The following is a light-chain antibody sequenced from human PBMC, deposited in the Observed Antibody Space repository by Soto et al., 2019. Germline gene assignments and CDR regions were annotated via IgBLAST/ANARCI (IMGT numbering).Light chain of an antibody. CDR3: QQYYNRPPWT. CDR2: CAS. CDR1: QSVGSN. Sequence: EIVLTQSPATLSVSPGERATLSCRASQSVGSNLAWYQQKPGQAPRLLIFCASTRATGAPTRFSGSGSGTESTPTISSLQSEDFALYFCQQYYNRPPWTFGQGTKVEIK. J-gene: IGKJ1*01. V-gene: IGKV3-15*01.